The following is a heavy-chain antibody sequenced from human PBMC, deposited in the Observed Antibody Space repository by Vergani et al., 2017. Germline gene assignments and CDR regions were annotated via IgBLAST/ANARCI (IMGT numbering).Heavy chain of an antibody. Sequence: EVQLLQSEGAVVQPGGSLRLSCVASGFTFSSHAMGWVRQGHGQGLEWVSSIKNTDDSTHYADSVKDQFTISRDNSKNTLYLQMNSLRVEDTAVYYCGRGSDNYNWGQGTLVTVSS. CDR3: GRGSDNYN. CDR1: GFTFSSHA. V-gene: IGHV3-23*01. CDR2: IKNTDDST. D-gene: IGHD5-24*01. J-gene: IGHJ4*02.